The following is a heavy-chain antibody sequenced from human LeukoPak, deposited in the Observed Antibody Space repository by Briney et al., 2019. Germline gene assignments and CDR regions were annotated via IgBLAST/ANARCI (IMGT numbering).Heavy chain of an antibody. V-gene: IGHV1-46*01. D-gene: IGHD3-3*01. Sequence: GASVKVSCKASGYTFTSYYMHWVRQPPGQGREWMGLINPNGGSTSYAQKFQGRVTMTRDMSTSTVYMELSSLRSEDTAVYYCARSSVGFWSGYLGYWGQGTLVTVSS. CDR2: INPNGGST. CDR1: GYTFTSYY. J-gene: IGHJ4*02. CDR3: ARSSVGFWSGYLGY.